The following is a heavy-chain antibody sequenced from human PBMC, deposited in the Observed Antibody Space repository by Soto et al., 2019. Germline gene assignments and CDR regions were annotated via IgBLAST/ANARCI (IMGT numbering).Heavy chain of an antibody. D-gene: IGHD4-17*01. V-gene: IGHV4-34*01. Sequence: QVQLQQWGAGLLKPSETLSLTCAVYGGSFSAYYWRWIRQPPGKGLEWIGEINHSGSTNYNPSLKSRVTISVDTSMNRFSLKLTSVTAADTAVYYCASLTDPDYGDDYYYYYGMDVWGQGTTVTVSS. J-gene: IGHJ6*02. CDR3: ASLTDPDYGDDYYYYYGMDV. CDR1: GGSFSAYY. CDR2: INHSGST.